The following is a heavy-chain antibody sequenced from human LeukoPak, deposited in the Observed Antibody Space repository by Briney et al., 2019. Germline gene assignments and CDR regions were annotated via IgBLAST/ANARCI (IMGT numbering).Heavy chain of an antibody. J-gene: IGHJ4*02. CDR1: GFTFSSYS. V-gene: IGHV3-48*02. D-gene: IGHD5-12*01. CDR3: ARDLPVANFDY. Sequence: GSLRLSCAASGFTFSSYSMNWVRQAPGKGLEWVSYISSSGSTIYYADSVKGRLTISRDNAKNSLYLQLSSLRDEDTAVYYCARDLPVANFDYWGQGTLVTVSS. CDR2: ISSSGSTI.